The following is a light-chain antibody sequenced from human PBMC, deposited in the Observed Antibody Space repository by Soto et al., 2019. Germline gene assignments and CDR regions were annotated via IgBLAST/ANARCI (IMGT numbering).Light chain of an antibody. CDR1: NSDVAAYNL. V-gene: IGLV2-23*02. CDR3: CSYAGSTWVFV. J-gene: IGLJ1*01. Sequence: QSALTQPASVSGSPGQSITISCTGTNSDVAAYNLVSWYQQFSGKAPKLLIYEVSRWPSGISDRFSGSKSGNTASLTISGFQAEDEADYSCCSYAGSTWVFVLGTGTKVTVL. CDR2: EVS.